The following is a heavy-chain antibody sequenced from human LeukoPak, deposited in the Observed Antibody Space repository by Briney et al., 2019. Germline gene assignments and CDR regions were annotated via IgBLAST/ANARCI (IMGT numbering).Heavy chain of an antibody. CDR2: SYHSGST. D-gene: IGHD3-16*01. Sequence: PSETLSLTCAVSGYSISSGYYWGWIRQPPGKGLEWIGSSYHSGSTYYNPSLKSRVTISVDTSKNQFSLKLSSVTAADTAVYYCARQITGINFDHWDQGTLVTVSS. CDR1: GYSISSGYY. V-gene: IGHV4-38-2*01. J-gene: IGHJ4*02. CDR3: ARQITGINFDH.